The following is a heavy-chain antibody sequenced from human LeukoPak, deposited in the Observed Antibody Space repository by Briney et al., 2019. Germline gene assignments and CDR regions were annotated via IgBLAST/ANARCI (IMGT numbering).Heavy chain of an antibody. Sequence: SETLSLTCTVSGGSISSYYWSWIRRPPGKGLEWIGYIYYSGSTNYNPSLKSRVTISVDTSKNQFSLKLSSVTAADTAVYYCARQMDDYGDYEDAFDIWGQGTMVTVSS. J-gene: IGHJ3*02. CDR2: IYYSGST. V-gene: IGHV4-59*08. CDR1: GGSISSYY. CDR3: ARQMDDYGDYEDAFDI. D-gene: IGHD4-17*01.